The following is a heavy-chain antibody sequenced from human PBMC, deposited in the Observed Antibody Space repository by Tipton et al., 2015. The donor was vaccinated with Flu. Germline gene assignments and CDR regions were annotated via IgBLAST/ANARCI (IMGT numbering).Heavy chain of an antibody. Sequence: SLRLSCAASGFTFNSYGMHWVRRAPGKGLEWVAFLRYDGTNKYLADSVKGRFTISRDNSKNTLYLQMNSLRAEDTAVYYCAKDYGPDYYDSSGPLILHACDIWSQGTMVTVSS. V-gene: IGHV3-30*02. J-gene: IGHJ3*02. CDR2: LRYDGTNK. CDR1: GFTFNSYG. D-gene: IGHD3-22*01. CDR3: AKDYGPDYYDSSGPLILHACDI.